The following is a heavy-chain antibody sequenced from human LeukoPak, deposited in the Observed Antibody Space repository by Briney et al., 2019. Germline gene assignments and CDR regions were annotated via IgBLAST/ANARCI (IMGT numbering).Heavy chain of an antibody. Sequence: GGSLRLSCAASGFSFGTSWMSWVRQAPGKGLEWLTNIYVDGIEKYYVDSMKGRFTISRDNAKNSLYLQMDSLRVEDTAVYYCARTVVEVRGASDVFGIWGQGTMVTVSS. CDR3: ARTVVEVRGASDVFGI. V-gene: IGHV3-7*01. CDR1: GFSFGTSW. D-gene: IGHD2-2*01. CDR2: IYVDGIEK. J-gene: IGHJ3*02.